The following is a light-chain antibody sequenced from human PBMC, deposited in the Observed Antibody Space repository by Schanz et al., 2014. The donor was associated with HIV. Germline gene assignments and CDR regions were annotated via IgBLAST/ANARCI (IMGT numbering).Light chain of an antibody. J-gene: IGKJ4*01. CDR3: QQRSNWPST. CDR2: KAS. Sequence: DIQMTQSPSALSASVGDRVTITCRASQDIRARLAWYQQKPGKAPNLLISKASALGGGVPSRFSGSGSGTDFTLTISSLEPEDFAVYYCQQRSNWPSTFGGGTKVEIK. CDR1: QDIRAR. V-gene: IGKV1-5*03.